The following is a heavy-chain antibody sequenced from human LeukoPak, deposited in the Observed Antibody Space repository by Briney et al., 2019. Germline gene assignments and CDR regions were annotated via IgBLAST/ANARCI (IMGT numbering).Heavy chain of an antibody. CDR3: AIYSEIAVVGAFDI. Sequence: GGSLRLSCAASGFTFSDYYMSWIRQAPGKGLEWVSYISSSGSTIYYADSVKGRFTISRDNAKNSLYLQMNSLRAEDTAVYYCAIYSEIAVVGAFDIWGQGTMVTVSS. J-gene: IGHJ3*02. D-gene: IGHD6-19*01. CDR1: GFTFSDYY. V-gene: IGHV3-11*04. CDR2: ISSSGSTI.